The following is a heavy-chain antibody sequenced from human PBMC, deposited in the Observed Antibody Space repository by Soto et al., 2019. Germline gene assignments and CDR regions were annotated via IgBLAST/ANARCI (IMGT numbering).Heavy chain of an antibody. Sequence: TSETLSLTCTVSGGSINSGGYYWTWIRQHPGKGLEWIGYIYYSGSTYYSPSINSRATISVDTSKSQFSLRLSPVTDADTAVYYCARARLAMSAPGGFDYWGQGTLVTVSS. D-gene: IGHD2-2*01. V-gene: IGHV4-31*03. CDR1: GGSINSGGYY. CDR3: ARARLAMSAPGGFDY. CDR2: IYYSGST. J-gene: IGHJ4*02.